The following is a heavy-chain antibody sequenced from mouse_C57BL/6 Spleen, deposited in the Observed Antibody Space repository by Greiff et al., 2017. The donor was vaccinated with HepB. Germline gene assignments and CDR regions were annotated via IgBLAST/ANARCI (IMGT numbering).Heavy chain of an antibody. CDR3: ARGDYGSSYWYFDV. Sequence: VMLVESGPGLVAPSQSLSITCTVSGFSLTSYGVHWVRQPPGKGLEWLVVIWSDGSTTYNSALKSRLSISKDNSKSQVFLKMSSLQTDDTAMYYCARGDYGSSYWYFDVWGTGTTVTVSS. V-gene: IGHV2-6*03. CDR2: IWSDGST. D-gene: IGHD1-1*01. J-gene: IGHJ1*03. CDR1: GFSLTSYG.